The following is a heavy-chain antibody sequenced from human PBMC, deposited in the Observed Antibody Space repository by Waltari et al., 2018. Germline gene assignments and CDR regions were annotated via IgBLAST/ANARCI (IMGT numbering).Heavy chain of an antibody. V-gene: IGHV3-23*01. CDR3: AKDSYYDSTPLY. Sequence: EVQLLESGGGLVQPGGSLRLSCGASGCPFRRYAMSGVRQAPGKGLEWVSAISGSGGSTYYADSVKGRFTISRDNSKNTLYLQMNSLRAEDTAVYYCAKDSYYDSTPLYWGQGTLVTVSS. D-gene: IGHD3-22*01. CDR1: GCPFRRYA. CDR2: ISGSGGST. J-gene: IGHJ4*02.